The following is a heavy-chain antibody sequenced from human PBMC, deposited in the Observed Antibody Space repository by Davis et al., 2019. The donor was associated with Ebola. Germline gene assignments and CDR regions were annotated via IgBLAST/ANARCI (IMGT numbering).Heavy chain of an antibody. V-gene: IGHV4-39*07. J-gene: IGHJ6*02. D-gene: IGHD3-22*01. CDR3: ARLPPGSDSRGDGMDV. CDR2: IYYSGST. Sequence: SETLSLTCTVSGGSISSSSYYWGWIRQPPGKGLEWIGSIYYSGSTYYNPSLKSRVTISVDTSKNQFSLKLSSVTAADTAVYYCARLPPGSDSRGDGMDVWGQGTTVTVSS. CDR1: GGSISSSSYY.